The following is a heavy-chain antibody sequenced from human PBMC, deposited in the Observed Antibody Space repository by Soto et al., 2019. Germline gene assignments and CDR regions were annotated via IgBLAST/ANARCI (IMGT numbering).Heavy chain of an antibody. CDR2: IIPIFGTA. J-gene: IGHJ6*02. Sequence: GASVKVSCKASGGTFSSYAISWVRQAPGQGPEWMGGIIPIFGTANYAQKFQGRVTITADESTSTAYMELSSLRSEDTAVYYCARRSYNVDIVATAHAAYGMDVWGQGTTVTV. CDR1: GGTFSSYA. CDR3: ARRSYNVDIVATAHAAYGMDV. D-gene: IGHD5-12*01. V-gene: IGHV1-69*13.